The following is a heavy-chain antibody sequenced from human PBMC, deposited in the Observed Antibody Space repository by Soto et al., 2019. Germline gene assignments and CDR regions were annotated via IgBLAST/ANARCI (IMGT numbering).Heavy chain of an antibody. V-gene: IGHV1-69*01. CDR1: GGTFSNYA. CDR2: IIPVFGTV. D-gene: IGHD6-13*01. Sequence: QVRLVQSGAEVKKPGSSVKVSCKASGGTFSNYAITWLRLAPGQGLEWLGGIIPVFGTVNYAQKFQGRVTITADESTSTAYMELNRLSSADTAVYYCARDNPYTNSVGNWFDPWGQATLVIVS. CDR3: ARDNPYTNSVGNWFDP. J-gene: IGHJ5*02.